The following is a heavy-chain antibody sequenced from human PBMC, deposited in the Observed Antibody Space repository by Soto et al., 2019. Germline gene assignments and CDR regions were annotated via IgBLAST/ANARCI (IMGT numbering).Heavy chain of an antibody. D-gene: IGHD3-22*01. V-gene: IGHV3-15*01. CDR3: TRENYYDSSGYFQSDY. CDR2: IKSKTDGGTT. CDR1: GFTFSNAW. J-gene: IGHJ4*02. Sequence: GGSLRLSCAASGFTFSNAWMSWVRQAPGKGLEWVGRIKSKTDGGTTDYAAPVKGRFTISRDDSKNTLYLQMNSLKTEDTAVYYCTRENYYDSSGYFQSDYWGQGTLVTVSS.